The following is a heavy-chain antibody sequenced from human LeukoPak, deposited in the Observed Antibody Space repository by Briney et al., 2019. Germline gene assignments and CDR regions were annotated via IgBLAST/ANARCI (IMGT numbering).Heavy chain of an antibody. CDR2: IYYSGST. CDR1: GGSISSYY. D-gene: IGHD1-1*01. V-gene: IGHV4-59*01. Sequence: SGTLSLTCTVSGGSISSYYWSWIRQPPGKGLEWIGYIYYSGSTNYNPSLKSRVTISVDTSKNQFSLKLSSVTAADTAVYYCARERASGLDDAFDIWGQGTMVTVSS. CDR3: ARERASGLDDAFDI. J-gene: IGHJ3*02.